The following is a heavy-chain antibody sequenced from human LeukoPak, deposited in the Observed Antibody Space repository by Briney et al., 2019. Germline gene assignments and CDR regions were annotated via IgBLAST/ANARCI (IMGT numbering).Heavy chain of an antibody. CDR1: GFTFSSYG. CDR3: ARVNCSGGSCYHDY. CDR2: IWYDGSNK. D-gene: IGHD2-15*01. J-gene: IGHJ4*02. V-gene: IGHV3-33*01. Sequence: GGSLRLSCAAPGFTFSSYGMHWVRQAPGKGLEWVAVIWYDGSNKYYADSVKGRFTISRDNSKNTLYLQMNSLRAEDTAVYYCARVNCSGGSCYHDYWGQGTLVTVSS.